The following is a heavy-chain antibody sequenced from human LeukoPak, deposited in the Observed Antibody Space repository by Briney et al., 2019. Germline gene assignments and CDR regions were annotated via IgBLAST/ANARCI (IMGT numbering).Heavy chain of an antibody. V-gene: IGHV1-18*01. CDR1: GYTFTSYG. CDR3: ARDSPRIAVAGTTGY. J-gene: IGHJ4*02. CDR2: ISAYNGST. Sequence: ASVKVSCKASGYTFTSYGISWVRQAPGQGLEWMGWISAYNGSTNYAQKLQGRVTMTTDTSTSTAYMELRSLRSDDTAVYYCARDSPRIAVAGTTGYWGQGTLVTVSS. D-gene: IGHD6-19*01.